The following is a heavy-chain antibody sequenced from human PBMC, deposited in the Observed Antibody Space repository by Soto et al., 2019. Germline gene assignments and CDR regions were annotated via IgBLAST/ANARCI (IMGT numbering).Heavy chain of an antibody. D-gene: IGHD2-15*01. CDR3: ARDYRYSFDY. CDR2: IRTSPSTI. J-gene: IGHJ4*02. Sequence: GGSLRVSCAASGFNFSSYGRNWVRQAPGKGLEWVSYIRTSPSTIYYADSVKGRFTISRDDAKNSLYLQMSSLSAEDTAVYYCARDYRYSFDYWGQGALVTVSS. V-gene: IGHV3-48*01. CDR1: GFNFSSYG.